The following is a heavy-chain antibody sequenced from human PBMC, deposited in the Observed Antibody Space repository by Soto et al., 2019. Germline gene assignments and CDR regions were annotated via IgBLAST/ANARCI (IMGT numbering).Heavy chain of an antibody. V-gene: IGHV4-39*01. J-gene: IGHJ4*02. Sequence: SGTLSLTCTVSGGSVSNSNYYWGWIRQSPGKGLEWIGSVYYRGRSYSKSSVKSRVTISVDTSKNQFSLNLNSVTASDTAVYFCVSQRTSVLTQAYFDYWGPGALVTVS. CDR2: VYYRGRS. CDR1: GGSVSNSNYY. CDR3: VSQRTSVLTQAYFDY. D-gene: IGHD2-8*01.